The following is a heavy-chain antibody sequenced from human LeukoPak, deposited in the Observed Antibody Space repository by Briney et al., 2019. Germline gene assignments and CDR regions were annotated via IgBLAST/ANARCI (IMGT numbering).Heavy chain of an antibody. Sequence: SQTLSLTCAVYGGSFSGYYWSWIRQPPGKGLEWVGEINHSGSTNYNPSLKSRVTISVDTSKNQFSLKLSSGTAADTAVYYCARHRQYYYGSGSYTWFDPWGQGTLVTVSS. V-gene: IGHV4-34*01. CDR2: INHSGST. D-gene: IGHD3-10*01. CDR1: GGSFSGYY. CDR3: ARHRQYYYGSGSYTWFDP. J-gene: IGHJ5*02.